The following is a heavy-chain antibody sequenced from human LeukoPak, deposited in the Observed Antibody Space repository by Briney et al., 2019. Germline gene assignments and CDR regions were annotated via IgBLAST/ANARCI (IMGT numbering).Heavy chain of an antibody. CDR1: GFTFSSYG. D-gene: IGHD2-8*02. CDR3: ARDIWSADY. Sequence: GRSLRLSCAASGFTFSSYGMHWVRQAPGKGLEWVAVIWSDGSNKYYADSVQGRFTVSRDNSKNTLYLQMNSLRAEDTAVYYCARDIWSADYWGQGTLVTVSS. J-gene: IGHJ4*02. CDR2: IWSDGSNK. V-gene: IGHV3-33*01.